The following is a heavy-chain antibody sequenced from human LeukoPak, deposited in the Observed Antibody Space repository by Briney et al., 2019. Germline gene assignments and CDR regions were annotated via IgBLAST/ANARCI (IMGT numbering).Heavy chain of an antibody. V-gene: IGHV1-8*01. J-gene: IGHJ5*02. Sequence: ASVKVSCKASGYTFTSYDINWVRQATGQGLEWMGWMNPNSGNTGYAQKFQGRVTMTRNTSITTAYMELSSLRSEDTAVYYCARGQLYYYGSGSYWFDPWGQGTLVTVSS. D-gene: IGHD3-10*01. CDR1: GYTFTSYD. CDR3: ARGQLYYYGSGSYWFDP. CDR2: MNPNSGNT.